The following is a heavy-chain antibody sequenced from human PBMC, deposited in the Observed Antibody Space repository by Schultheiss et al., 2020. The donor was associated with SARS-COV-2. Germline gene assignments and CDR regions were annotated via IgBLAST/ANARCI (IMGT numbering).Heavy chain of an antibody. Sequence: GESLKISCAASGFTFSSYWMSWVRQAPGKGLEWVANIKQDGSEKYYVDSVKGRFTISRDNAKNSLYLQMNSLRAEDTAVYYCARAGAVLRFLEWDGFDYWGQGTLVTVSS. CDR2: IKQDGSEK. CDR1: GFTFSSYW. J-gene: IGHJ4*02. CDR3: ARAGAVLRFLEWDGFDY. V-gene: IGHV3-7*03. D-gene: IGHD3-3*01.